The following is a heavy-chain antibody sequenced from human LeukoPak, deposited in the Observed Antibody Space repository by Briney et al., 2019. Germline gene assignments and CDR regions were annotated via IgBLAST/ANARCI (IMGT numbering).Heavy chain of an antibody. J-gene: IGHJ4*02. CDR2: INTNTGNP. Sequence: ASVKVSCKASGYTFTSYAMNWVRQAPGQGLEWMGWINTNTGNPTYAQGFTGRFVFSLDTSVSTAYLQISSLKAEDTAVYYCARLDSGGWSYYFDYWGQGTLVTVSS. V-gene: IGHV7-4-1*02. CDR1: GYTFTSYA. D-gene: IGHD6-19*01. CDR3: ARLDSGGWSYYFDY.